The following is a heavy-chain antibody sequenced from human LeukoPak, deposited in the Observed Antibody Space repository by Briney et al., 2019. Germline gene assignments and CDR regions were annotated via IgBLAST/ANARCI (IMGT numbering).Heavy chain of an antibody. CDR2: IYYSGNT. D-gene: IGHD1-7*01. CDR3: ARGSRELYYFDY. V-gene: IGHV4-39*07. CDR1: GGSISSRNYY. Sequence: SETLSLTCTVSGGSISSRNYYWGWIRQPPGKGLECIGIIYYSGNTYYNPSLKSRVTISVDTSKTQFSLKLNSVTAADTAVYYCARGSRELYYFDYWGQGTLVTVSS. J-gene: IGHJ4*02.